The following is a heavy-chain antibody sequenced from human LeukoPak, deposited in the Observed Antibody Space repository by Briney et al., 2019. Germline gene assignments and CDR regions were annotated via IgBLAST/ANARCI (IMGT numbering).Heavy chain of an antibody. J-gene: IGHJ3*01. CDR3: AKDLRPAWIQLWLIV. CDR1: GFTFSSYG. D-gene: IGHD5-18*01. V-gene: IGHV3-30*18. CDR2: ISYDGSNK. Sequence: GGSLRLSCAASGFTFSSYGMHWLRQAPGKGLEWVAVISYDGSNKYYADSVKGRFTISRDNSKNTLYLQMNSLRAEDTAVYYCAKDLRPAWIQLWLIVWGQGTMVTVSS.